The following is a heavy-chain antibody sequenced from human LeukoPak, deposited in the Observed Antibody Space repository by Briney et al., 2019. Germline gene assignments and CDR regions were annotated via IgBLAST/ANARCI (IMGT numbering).Heavy chain of an antibody. CDR3: ARVMVSTMVLDY. CDR2: IYYSGST. V-gene: IGHV4-59*12. J-gene: IGHJ4*02. D-gene: IGHD3-10*01. CDR1: GGSIRSYY. Sequence: SETLSLTCTVSGGSIRSYYWSWIRQPPGKGVEWVGYIYYSGSTNYNPSLKSRVTISVDTSKNQFSLKLSSVTAADTAVYYCARVMVSTMVLDYWGQGTLVTVSS.